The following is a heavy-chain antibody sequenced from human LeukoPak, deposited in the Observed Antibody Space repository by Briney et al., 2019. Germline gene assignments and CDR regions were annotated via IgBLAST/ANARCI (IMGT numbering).Heavy chain of an antibody. V-gene: IGHV3-48*04. D-gene: IGHD1-26*01. CDR2: ISSSSSTI. J-gene: IGHJ4*02. CDR3: ASTPSGSYSNFDY. Sequence: GGSLRLSCAASGFTFSSYSMNWVRQAPGKGLEWVSYISSSSSTIYYADSVKGRFTISRDNAKNSLYLQMNSLRAEDTAVYYCASTPSGSYSNFDYWGQGTLVTVSS. CDR1: GFTFSSYS.